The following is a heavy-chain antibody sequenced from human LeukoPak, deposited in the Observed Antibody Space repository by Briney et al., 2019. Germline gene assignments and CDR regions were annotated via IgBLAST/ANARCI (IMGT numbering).Heavy chain of an antibody. D-gene: IGHD2-15*01. CDR3: AKAGSGFCSGGSCYYYYYYYGMDV. V-gene: IGHV3-43*02. Sequence: GGSLRLSCAASGFTFDDYAMHWVRQAPGKGLEWVSLISGDGGSTYYADSVKGRFTISRDNSKNSLYLQMNSLRTEDTAFYYCAKAGSGFCSGGSCYYYYYYYGMDVWGQGTTVTVSS. CDR2: ISGDGGST. J-gene: IGHJ6*02. CDR1: GFTFDDYA.